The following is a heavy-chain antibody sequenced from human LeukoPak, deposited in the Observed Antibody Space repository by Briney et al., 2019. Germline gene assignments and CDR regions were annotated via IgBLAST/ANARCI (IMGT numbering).Heavy chain of an antibody. Sequence: GGALRLSLSASGFTFSDYYMSWIRQAPGKGPEWVSYIISSGSTIYYARSLKGRFTISRDNAKNSLYLQMKSLRAEETAVYYCAREFWSGYYPWGQGTLVTVSS. CDR2: IISSGSTI. CDR1: GFTFSDYY. V-gene: IGHV3-11*01. D-gene: IGHD3-3*01. CDR3: AREFWSGYYP. J-gene: IGHJ5*02.